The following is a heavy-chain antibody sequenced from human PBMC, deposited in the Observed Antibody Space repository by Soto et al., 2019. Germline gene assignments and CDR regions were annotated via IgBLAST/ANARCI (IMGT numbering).Heavy chain of an antibody. CDR3: ANPIVGATGWGY. V-gene: IGHV3-23*01. CDR2: ISGRGGST. D-gene: IGHD1-26*01. J-gene: IGHJ4*02. CDR1: GFTFSSYA. Sequence: EVQLLESGGGLVQPGGSLRLSCAASGFTFSSYAMSWVRQAPGKGLEWVTAISGRGGSTYYVDSVKGRFTIPIDNSRNTLYLQMNSLRDDDTAVYYCANPIVGATGWGYWGQGTLVTVSS.